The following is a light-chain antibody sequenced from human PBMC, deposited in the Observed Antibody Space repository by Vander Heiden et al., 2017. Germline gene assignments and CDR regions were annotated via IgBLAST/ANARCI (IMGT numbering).Light chain of an antibody. CDR1: QSVSSY. CDR3: QQRSNWPPMYN. J-gene: IGKJ2*01. V-gene: IGKV3-11*01. Sequence: EIVLTQSPATLSLSPGERATLSCRASQSVSSYLAWYQQKPGQAPRLLIYDASNRATGIPARFSGSGSGTDLTLTISSLEPEDFAVYYCQQRSNWPPMYNFGQGTKLEIK. CDR2: DAS.